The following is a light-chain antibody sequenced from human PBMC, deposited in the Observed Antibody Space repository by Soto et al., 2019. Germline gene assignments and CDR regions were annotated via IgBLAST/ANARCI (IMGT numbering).Light chain of an antibody. Sequence: EIVLTQSPATLSLSPGERATLSCRARQTINNYLAWYQQKPGEAPRLLVYDASYRAIGIPARFSGSGYGTDLTLAIGRLEPEDFAGYYCQQRSDWPPRLTFGGGTKVEIK. J-gene: IGKJ4*01. CDR1: QTINNY. CDR3: QQRSDWPPRLT. V-gene: IGKV3-11*01. CDR2: DAS.